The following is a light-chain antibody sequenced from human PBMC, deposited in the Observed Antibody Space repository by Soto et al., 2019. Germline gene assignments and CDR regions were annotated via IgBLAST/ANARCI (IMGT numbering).Light chain of an antibody. CDR1: QTVSTY. J-gene: IGKJ1*01. CDR3: QQTYTTPRT. CDR2: ATS. V-gene: IGKV1-39*01. Sequence: DTQMTQSPSSLSASVGDRISITCRASQTVSTYLNWYQQKPGKAPTLLISATSTLQSGVPSRFSGSGSGTEFTLTITSLQPEDFATYYCQQTYTTPRTFGQGTKVDIK.